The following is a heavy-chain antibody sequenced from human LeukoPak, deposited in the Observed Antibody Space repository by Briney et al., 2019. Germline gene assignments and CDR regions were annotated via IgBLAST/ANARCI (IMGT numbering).Heavy chain of an antibody. CDR1: GDSVSSNSAA. D-gene: IGHD5-24*01. J-gene: IGHJ2*01. CDR2: TYYRSKWYT. V-gene: IGHV6-1*01. Sequence: SHTLSLTCAISGDSVSSNSAAWNWIRQSPSRGLEWLGRTYYRSKWYTDYAVSVKSRITINPDTSKNQFSLQLNSVAPEDTAVYYCARERDGYNYVELWCFDLWGRGTLVTVSS. CDR3: ARERDGYNYVELWCFDL.